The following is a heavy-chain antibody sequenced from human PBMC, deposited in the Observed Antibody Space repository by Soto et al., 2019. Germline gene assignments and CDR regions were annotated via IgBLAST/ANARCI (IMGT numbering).Heavy chain of an antibody. CDR3: ARAMVGGGGEYYFDY. Sequence: ASVKVSCKASGYTFTSSGISWVRQAPGQGLEWMGWISTDNGNTNYAQHLQGRVSMTTDTSTSTAYMDLRSLSSDDTAVYYFARAMVGGGGEYYFDYWGQGTLVTVSS. D-gene: IGHD3-16*01. CDR2: ISTDNGNT. CDR1: GYTFTSSG. V-gene: IGHV1-18*01. J-gene: IGHJ4*02.